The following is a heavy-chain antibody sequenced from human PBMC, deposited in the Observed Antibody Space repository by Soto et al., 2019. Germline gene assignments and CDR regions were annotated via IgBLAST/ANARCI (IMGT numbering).Heavy chain of an antibody. CDR3: AIVSAIVVAVVSIEGAFHI. CDR2: INPNSGGT. Sequence: ASVKVSCKASGYTFTGYYMHWVRQAPGQGLEWMGWINPNSGGTNYAQKFQGRVTMTTDTSTSTAYMELRSLRSDDTAVYYCAIVSAIVVAVVSIEGAFHIWGQGTMVTVSS. J-gene: IGHJ3*02. CDR1: GYTFTGYY. V-gene: IGHV1-2*02. D-gene: IGHD2-15*01.